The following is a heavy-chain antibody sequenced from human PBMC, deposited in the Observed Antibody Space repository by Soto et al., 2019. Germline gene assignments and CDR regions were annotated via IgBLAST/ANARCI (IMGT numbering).Heavy chain of an antibody. CDR2: IIPIFGTA. J-gene: IGHJ4*02. CDR3: ARGYCSGGSCYCIDY. D-gene: IGHD2-15*01. CDR1: GGTFSSYA. V-gene: IGHV1-69*13. Sequence: ASVKVSCKASGGTFSSYAISWVRQAPGQGLEWMGGIIPIFGTANYAQKFQGRVTITADESTSTAYMELNSLRAGDTAVYYCARGYCSGGSCYCIDYWGQGTLVTVSS.